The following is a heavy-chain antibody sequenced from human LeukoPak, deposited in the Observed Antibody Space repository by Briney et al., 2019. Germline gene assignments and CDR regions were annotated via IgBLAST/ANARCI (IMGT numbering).Heavy chain of an antibody. CDR3: ARVEAAYYYDSSGYSDY. Sequence: SETLSLTCTVSGGSISSYYWSWIRQSPGKGLEWIGEINHSGSTNYNPSLKSRVTISVDTSKNQFSLKLSSVTAADTAVYYCARVEAAYYYDSSGYSDYWGQGTLVTVSS. J-gene: IGHJ4*02. D-gene: IGHD3-22*01. CDR1: GGSISSYY. CDR2: INHSGST. V-gene: IGHV4-34*01.